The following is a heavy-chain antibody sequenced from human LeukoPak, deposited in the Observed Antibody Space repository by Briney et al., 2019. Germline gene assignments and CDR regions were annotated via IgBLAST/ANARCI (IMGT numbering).Heavy chain of an antibody. CDR3: AGGHIVATISDAFDI. CDR2: ITSSGTYI. CDR1: GFTFNNYN. D-gene: IGHD5-12*01. V-gene: IGHV3-21*01. Sequence: GGSLRLSCATSGFTFNNYNMNWVRQAPGRALEWVSSITSSGTYIFYADSVKGRFTISRDNAKNSLYLQMNSLRAEDTAVYYCAGGHIVATISDAFDIWGQGTMVTVSS. J-gene: IGHJ3*02.